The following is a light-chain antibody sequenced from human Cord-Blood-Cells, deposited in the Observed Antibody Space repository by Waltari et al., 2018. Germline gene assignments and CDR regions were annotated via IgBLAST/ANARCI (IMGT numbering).Light chain of an antibody. J-gene: IGLJ3*02. CDR3: MIWHSSAWV. CDR2: YKSDSDK. Sequence: QAVLTQPSSLSASPGVSASLTCTLRSGINVGTYRIYWYQQKPGSPPQYLLRYKSDSDKQQGSGVPSRFSGSKDASANAVILLISGLQPEDEADYYCMIWHSSAWVFGGGTKLTVL. CDR1: SGINVGTYR. V-gene: IGLV5-45*02.